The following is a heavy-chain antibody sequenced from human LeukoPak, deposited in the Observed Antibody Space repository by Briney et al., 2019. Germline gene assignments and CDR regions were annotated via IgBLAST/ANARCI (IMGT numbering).Heavy chain of an antibody. Sequence: GGSLRLSCAASGFTFSDYYMSWIRQAPGKGLEWVSYISSSGGTIYYADSVKGRFTISRDNAKNSLYLQMNSLRAEDTAVYYCARWGDHGTRDAFDIWGQGTMVTVSS. CDR3: ARWGDHGTRDAFDI. CDR2: ISSSGGTI. V-gene: IGHV3-11*04. D-gene: IGHD1-7*01. J-gene: IGHJ3*02. CDR1: GFTFSDYY.